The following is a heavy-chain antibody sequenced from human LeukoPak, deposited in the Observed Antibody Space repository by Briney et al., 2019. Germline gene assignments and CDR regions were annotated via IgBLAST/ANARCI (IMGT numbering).Heavy chain of an antibody. CDR2: IYPGDSDT. CDR1: GYSFTSYW. D-gene: IGHD2-8*02. V-gene: IGHV5-51*01. Sequence: GESLKISCKGSGYSFTSYWIGWVRQMPGKGLEWMGIIYPGDSDTRYSPSFQGQVTISADKSISTAYLQWSSLKASDTAMYYCARLGGGYCTACALPRPSWFDPWGQGTLVTVSS. J-gene: IGHJ5*02. CDR3: ARLGGGYCTACALPRPSWFDP.